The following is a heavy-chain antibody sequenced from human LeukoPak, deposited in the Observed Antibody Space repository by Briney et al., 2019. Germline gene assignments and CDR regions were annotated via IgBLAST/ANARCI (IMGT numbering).Heavy chain of an antibody. Sequence: SVKLSCNASEGTFSSYAIILLRQSPGQQLECRGGIIPIFGTANYAQKFQRRVTITADESTSTAYMELSSLRSEDTAVYYCASSDTAMVTADYWGQGTLVTVSS. D-gene: IGHD5-18*01. V-gene: IGHV1-69*13. CDR2: IIPIFGTA. CDR3: ASSDTAMVTADY. J-gene: IGHJ4*02. CDR1: EGTFSSYA.